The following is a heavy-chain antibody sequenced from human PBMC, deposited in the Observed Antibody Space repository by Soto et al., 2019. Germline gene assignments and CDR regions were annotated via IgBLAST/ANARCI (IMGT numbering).Heavy chain of an antibody. D-gene: IGHD1-20*01. Sequence: QVQLVESGGGVGQPGTSLRLSCEGSGITLSSYAMHWVRQAPGKGLEWVAVISSDGKNKYYADSVKGRFSISRDSSKNAMYLQVNSLRTEDTAVYYCAGGTPIISGTTGGYWGQGTLVTVSS. CDR3: AGGTPIISGTTGGY. J-gene: IGHJ4*02. CDR1: GITLSSYA. CDR2: ISSDGKNK. V-gene: IGHV3-30*04.